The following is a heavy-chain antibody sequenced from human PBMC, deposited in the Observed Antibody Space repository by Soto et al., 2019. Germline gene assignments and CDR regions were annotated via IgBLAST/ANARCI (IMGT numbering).Heavy chain of an antibody. D-gene: IGHD6-19*01. Sequence: EVQLLESGGGVVQPGGSLRLSCEASGFNFKKFAMGWVRQAQGECLEWVSGISCCGGSTFYADSVKGRFSLARDDSKNTLSLQRNSLRVEDTAHYYCAKADGEQWLLPHLDNWGQGTQVTFS. V-gene: IGHV3-23*01. CDR1: GFNFKKFA. CDR3: AKADGEQWLLPHLDN. CDR2: ISCCGGST. J-gene: IGHJ1*01.